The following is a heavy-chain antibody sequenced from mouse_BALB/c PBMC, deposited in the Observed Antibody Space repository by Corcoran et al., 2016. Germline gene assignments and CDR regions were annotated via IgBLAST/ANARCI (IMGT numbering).Heavy chain of an antibody. CDR3: ARGALLRYFDY. V-gene: IGHV1-26*01. Sequence: EVQLQQSGPELVKPGASVKISYKATGYSFTGYYMHWVKQSHVKSLEWIGRINPYNGATSYNQNFKDKASLTVDKSSSTDYMELHSLTSEDSAVYYCARGALLRYFDYWGQGTTLTVSS. J-gene: IGHJ2*01. CDR2: INPYNGAT. CDR1: GYSFTGYY. D-gene: IGHD1-1*01.